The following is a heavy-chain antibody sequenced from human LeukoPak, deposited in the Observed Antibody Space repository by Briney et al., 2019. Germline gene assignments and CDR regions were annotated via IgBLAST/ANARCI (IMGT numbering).Heavy chain of an antibody. D-gene: IGHD6-13*01. CDR3: ARRANGYSSINWFDP. V-gene: IGHV5-51*01. CDR2: IYPGDSDT. CDR1: GYSFTSYW. Sequence: PGESLKISCQGSGYSFTSYWIGWVRQMPGKGLEWMGIIYPGDSDTRYSPSFQGQVTISADKSISTAYLQWSSLKASDTAMYYCARRANGYSSINWFDPWGQGTLVTVSS. J-gene: IGHJ5*02.